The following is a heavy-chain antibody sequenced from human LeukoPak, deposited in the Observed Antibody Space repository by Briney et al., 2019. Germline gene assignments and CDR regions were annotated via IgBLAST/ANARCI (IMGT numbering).Heavy chain of an antibody. D-gene: IGHD4-17*01. V-gene: IGHV3-23*01. Sequence: GGSLRLSCAASGFTFSSYAMSWVRQAPGKALEWVSAISGSGGSTYYADSVKGRFTISRDNSKNTLYLQMNSLRAEDTAVYYCAKVNGDYGRNWFDPWGQGTLVTVSS. CDR3: AKVNGDYGRNWFDP. J-gene: IGHJ5*02. CDR1: GFTFSSYA. CDR2: ISGSGGST.